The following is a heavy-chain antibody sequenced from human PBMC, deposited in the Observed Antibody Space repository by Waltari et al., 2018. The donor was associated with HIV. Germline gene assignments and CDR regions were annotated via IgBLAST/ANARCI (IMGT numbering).Heavy chain of an antibody. J-gene: IGHJ4*02. D-gene: IGHD2-21*02. V-gene: IGHV3-74*01. CDR1: GFTFSSYW. CDR2: INSDGSSS. CDR3: TRARYCGSDCLVLDY. Sequence: EVQLVESGGGLVQPGGSLRLSCAASGFTFSSYWMHWVRQAPGEGLVVVSRINSDGSSSSYADSVKGRFTISRDNAKNTLYLQMNSLRAEDTAVYYCTRARYCGSDCLVLDYWGQGTLVTVSS.